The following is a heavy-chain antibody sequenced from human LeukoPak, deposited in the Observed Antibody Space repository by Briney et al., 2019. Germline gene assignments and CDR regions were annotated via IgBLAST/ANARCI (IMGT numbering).Heavy chain of an antibody. V-gene: IGHV3-30*02. Sequence: GGSLRLSCAASGFTFSSYGMHWVRQAPGKGLEWVAFIRYDGSNKYYADSVKGRFTISRDNSKNTLYLQMNSLRAEDTAVYYCARRLKIRGYSSGCFDYWGQGTLVTASS. D-gene: IGHD6-19*01. CDR1: GFTFSSYG. CDR2: IRYDGSNK. CDR3: ARRLKIRGYSSGCFDY. J-gene: IGHJ4*02.